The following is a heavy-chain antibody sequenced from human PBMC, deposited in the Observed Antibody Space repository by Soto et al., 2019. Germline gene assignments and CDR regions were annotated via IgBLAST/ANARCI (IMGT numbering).Heavy chain of an antibody. V-gene: IGHV4-59*08. D-gene: IGHD1-26*01. J-gene: IGHJ4*02. Sequence: SETLSLTCTVSGGSISSYYWSWIRQPPGKGLEWIGYIYYSGSTNYNPSLKSRVTISVDTSKNQFSLKLSSVTAADTAVYYCARHSGSYYSDFDYWGQGTLVTVSS. CDR1: GGSISSYY. CDR3: ARHSGSYYSDFDY. CDR2: IYYSGST.